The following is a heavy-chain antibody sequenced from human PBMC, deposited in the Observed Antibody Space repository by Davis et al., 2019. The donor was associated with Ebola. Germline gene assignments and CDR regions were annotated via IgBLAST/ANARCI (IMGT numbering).Heavy chain of an antibody. Sequence: GESLKISCAASGFTFSSYSMNWVRQAPGEGLEWISYISDSGDSEFYADSVKGRFTISRDNAKNSLYLQMNSLRGADTGLYYCARDLGVGGAFDVWGQGTMVTVSS. CDR1: GFTFSSYS. J-gene: IGHJ3*01. CDR2: ISDSGDSE. V-gene: IGHV3-48*04. CDR3: ARDLGVGGAFDV. D-gene: IGHD3-10*01.